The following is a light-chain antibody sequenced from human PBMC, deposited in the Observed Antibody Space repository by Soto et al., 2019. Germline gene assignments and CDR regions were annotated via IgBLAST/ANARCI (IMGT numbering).Light chain of an antibody. CDR3: QSYDSSNLV. CDR2: EDN. CDR1: SGSIASNY. J-gene: IGLJ2*01. V-gene: IGLV6-57*04. Sequence: VTQPHSVSESPGKTVTISCTRSSGSIASNYVQWYQQRPGSAPTTVIYEDNQRPSGVPDRFSGSIDSSSNSASLTISGLKTEDEADYYCQSYDSSNLVFGGGTKLTVL.